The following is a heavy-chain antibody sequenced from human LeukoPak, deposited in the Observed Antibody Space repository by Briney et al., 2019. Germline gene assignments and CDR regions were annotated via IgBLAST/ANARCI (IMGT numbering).Heavy chain of an antibody. Sequence: ASVKVSCKASGYNFSVYYMHWVRQAPGQGLEWMGIINPSGGSTSYAQKFQGRVTMTRDTSTSTVYMELSSLRSEDTAVYYCARDIVAVAGTGVDYWGQGTLVTVSS. V-gene: IGHV1-46*01. D-gene: IGHD6-19*01. CDR3: ARDIVAVAGTGVDY. CDR1: GYNFSVYY. CDR2: INPSGGST. J-gene: IGHJ4*02.